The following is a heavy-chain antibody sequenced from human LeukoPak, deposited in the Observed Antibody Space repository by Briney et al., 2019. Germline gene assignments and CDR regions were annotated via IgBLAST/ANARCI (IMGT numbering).Heavy chain of an antibody. J-gene: IGHJ4*02. V-gene: IGHV4-61*01. Sequence: SETLSLTCTVSGGSVSSGSYYWSWIRQPPGKGLEWIGYIYYSGSTNYNPSLKSRVTISADTSKNQFSLKLSSVTAADTAVYYCASSGFFDWSSFDYWGQGTLVTVSS. D-gene: IGHD3-9*01. CDR2: IYYSGST. CDR1: GGSVSSGSYY. CDR3: ASSGFFDWSSFDY.